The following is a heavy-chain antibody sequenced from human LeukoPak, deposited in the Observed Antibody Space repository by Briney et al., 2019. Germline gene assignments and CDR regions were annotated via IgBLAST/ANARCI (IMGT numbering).Heavy chain of an antibody. CDR2: IRFDGSNI. Sequence: LSGGSLRLSCAASGISFSAHGMHWVRQAPGKGLEWVAIIRFDGSNIHYADSVKGRFTISRDNSKNTLYLQMNSLRGDDTAVYYCAKDVGKWESLHFFDYWGQGTLVTVSS. CDR3: AKDVGKWESLHFFDY. V-gene: IGHV3-30*02. D-gene: IGHD1-26*01. CDR1: GISFSAHG. J-gene: IGHJ4*02.